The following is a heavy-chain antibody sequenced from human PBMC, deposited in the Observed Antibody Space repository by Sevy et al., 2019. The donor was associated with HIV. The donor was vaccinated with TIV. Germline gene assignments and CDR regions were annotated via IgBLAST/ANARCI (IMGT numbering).Heavy chain of an antibody. J-gene: IGHJ6*02. Sequence: ASVKVSCKASGYTFTSYDINWVRQATGQGLEWMGWMNPNSGNTGYAQKFQGRVTMTRNTSISTAYMELSSLRSEDTAVYYCARGLFLEWLLGHYYYYYGMDVWGQGTTVTVSS. CDR1: GYTFTSYD. V-gene: IGHV1-8*01. CDR2: MNPNSGNT. CDR3: ARGLFLEWLLGHYYYYYGMDV. D-gene: IGHD3-3*01.